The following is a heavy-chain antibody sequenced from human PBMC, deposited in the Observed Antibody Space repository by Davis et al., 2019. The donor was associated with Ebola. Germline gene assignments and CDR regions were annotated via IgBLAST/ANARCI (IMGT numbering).Heavy chain of an antibody. Sequence: GSLRLSCTVSGGSISSYYWGWIRQPPEKGLEWIGTIYYSGSTYYNPSLKSRVTISVDTSKNQFSLKLSSVTAADTAVYYCASSFGEFLYHYGMDVWGQGTTVTVSS. CDR3: ASSFGEFLYHYGMDV. CDR2: IYYSGST. D-gene: IGHD3-10*01. J-gene: IGHJ6*02. V-gene: IGHV4-39*01. CDR1: GGSISSYY.